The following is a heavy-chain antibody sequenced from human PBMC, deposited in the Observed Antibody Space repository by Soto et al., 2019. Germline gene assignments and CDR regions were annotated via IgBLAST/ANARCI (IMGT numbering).Heavy chain of an antibody. D-gene: IGHD6-13*01. Sequence: PVGSLRLSCAASGFVFSAYEMNWVRQSPGKGLEWVSYISSGGNTKYYGDSVKGRFTISRDNAKNSLYLQMNSLRADDTAVYYCARQKRLAVPGVLAGNWLDPWGQGTLVTVSS. V-gene: IGHV3-48*03. CDR3: ARQKRLAVPGVLAGNWLDP. J-gene: IGHJ5*02. CDR2: ISSGGNTK. CDR1: GFVFSAYE.